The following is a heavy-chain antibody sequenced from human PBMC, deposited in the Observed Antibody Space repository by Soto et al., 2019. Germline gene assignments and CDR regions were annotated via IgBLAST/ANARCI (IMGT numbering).Heavy chain of an antibody. V-gene: IGHV4-4*02. CDR3: ARGISCGRHFDY. CDR1: GGSISSSNW. CDR2: IYHSGST. Sequence: QVQLQESGPGLVKPSGTLSLTCAVSGGSISSSNWWSWVRQPPGKGLEWIGEIYHSGSTNYNPSRKGPVTISVDKSKNQCSLKLSSVTAADTAVYYCARGISCGRHFDYWGQGTLVTVSS. J-gene: IGHJ4*02. D-gene: IGHD2-15*01.